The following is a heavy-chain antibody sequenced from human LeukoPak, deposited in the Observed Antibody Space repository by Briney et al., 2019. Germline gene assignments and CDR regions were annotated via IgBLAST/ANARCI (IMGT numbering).Heavy chain of an antibody. V-gene: IGHV3-9*01. CDR2: ISWNSGSI. CDR3: AKDTGRWLQLLFDY. J-gene: IGHJ4*02. CDR1: GFTFDDYA. D-gene: IGHD5-24*01. Sequence: PGGSLRLSCAASGFTFDDYAMHWVRHAPGKGLEWVSGISWNSGSIGYADSVKGRFTISRDNAKNSLYLQMNSLRAEDTALYYCAKDTGRWLQLLFDYWGQGTLVTVSS.